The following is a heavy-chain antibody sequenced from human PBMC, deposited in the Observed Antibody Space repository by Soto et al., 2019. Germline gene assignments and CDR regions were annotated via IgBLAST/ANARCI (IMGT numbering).Heavy chain of an antibody. CDR2: IRGSDDNT. D-gene: IGHD6-6*01. CDR1: GFTFSSYA. J-gene: IGHJ4*02. CDR3: AKRISSSTFDY. V-gene: IGHV3-23*01. Sequence: EVQLLEAGGGLVQPGEYLRLSCAASGFTFSSYAMEWVRQATGKGLDWVSVIRGSDDNTYYADSVKGRFTISRDNSKKSLYLQMNILIAEDTAVYYCAKRISSSTFDYWGQETLVTVSS.